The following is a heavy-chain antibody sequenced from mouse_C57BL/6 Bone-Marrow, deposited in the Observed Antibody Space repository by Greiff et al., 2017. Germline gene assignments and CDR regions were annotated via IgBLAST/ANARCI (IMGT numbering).Heavy chain of an antibody. J-gene: IGHJ1*03. V-gene: IGHV1-55*01. CDR1: GYTFTSYW. CDR3: ARPDYSNYWYFDV. D-gene: IGHD2-5*01. CDR2: LYPGSGST. Sequence: VQLQQPGAELVKPGASVKLSCKASGYTFTSYWITWVKQRPGPGLEWIGELYPGSGSTNYNEKFKSKATLTVDTSSSTSYMQLSSLTSEDSAVYYCARPDYSNYWYFDVWGTGTTVTVSS.